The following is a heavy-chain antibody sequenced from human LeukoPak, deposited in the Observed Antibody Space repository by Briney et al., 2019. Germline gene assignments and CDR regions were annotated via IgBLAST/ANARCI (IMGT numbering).Heavy chain of an antibody. CDR1: GGSISRYY. J-gene: IGHJ6*03. CDR2: IYTSGST. CDR3: ARDEKYYDILTGSINYYMDV. D-gene: IGHD3-9*01. Sequence: SETLSLTCTVSGGSISRYYWSWIRQPAGKGLEWIGRIYTSGSTNYNPSLKSRVTMSVDTSKNQFSLKLSSVTAADTAVYYCARDEKYYDILTGSINYYMDVWGKGTTVTISS. V-gene: IGHV4-4*07.